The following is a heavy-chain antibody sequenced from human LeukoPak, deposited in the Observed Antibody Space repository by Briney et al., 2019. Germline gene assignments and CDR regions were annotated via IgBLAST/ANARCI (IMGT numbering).Heavy chain of an antibody. CDR1: GFTFSSYG. CDR3: AKDHDSSGYGY. Sequence: GGSLRLSCAASGFTFSSYGMHWVRQAPGKGLEWVAVISYDGSNKYYADSVKGRFTISRDNSKNTLYLQMNGLRAEGTAVYYCAKDHDSSGYGYWGQGTLVTVSS. J-gene: IGHJ4*02. CDR2: ISYDGSNK. V-gene: IGHV3-30*18. D-gene: IGHD3-22*01.